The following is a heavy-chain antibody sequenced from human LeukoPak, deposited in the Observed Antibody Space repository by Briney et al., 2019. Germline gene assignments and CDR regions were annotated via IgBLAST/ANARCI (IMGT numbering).Heavy chain of an antibody. J-gene: IGHJ3*02. CDR3: ARRRYSSSWYDAFDI. Sequence: GGSLRLSCAASGFTVSSNYMSWVRQAPGKGLEWVSVIYSGGSTYYADSVKGRFTISRDNSKNTLYLQMNSLRAEDTAVYYCARRRYSSSWYDAFDIWGQGTMVTVSS. CDR1: GFTVSSNY. D-gene: IGHD6-13*01. V-gene: IGHV3-66*04. CDR2: IYSGGST.